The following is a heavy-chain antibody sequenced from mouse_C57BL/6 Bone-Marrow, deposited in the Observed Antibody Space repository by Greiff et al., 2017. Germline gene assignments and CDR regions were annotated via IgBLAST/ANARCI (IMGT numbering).Heavy chain of an antibody. CDR1: GYTFTSYW. D-gene: IGHD1-1*01. Sequence: QVQLQQPGAELVKPGASVKLSCKASGYTFTSYWMHWVKQRPGQGLEWIGMIHPNSGSTNYNEKFKSKASLTVDKSSSTAYMQLSRLTSEDSAVYYCVYNYYGYAMDYWGQGTSVTVSS. CDR3: VYNYYGYAMDY. V-gene: IGHV1-64*01. CDR2: IHPNSGST. J-gene: IGHJ4*01.